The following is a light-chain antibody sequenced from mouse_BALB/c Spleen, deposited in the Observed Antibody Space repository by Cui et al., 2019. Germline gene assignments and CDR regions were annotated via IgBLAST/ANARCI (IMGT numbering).Light chain of an antibody. CDR2: DTS. V-gene: IGKV4-59*01. Sequence: QIVLTLSPALMSASPGEKVTMTCSASSSVSYMHWYQQKSGTSPKRWIYDTSKLASGVPARFSGSGSGTSYSLTISSMEAEDAATYYCQQWSSNPLTFGAGTKLELK. CDR3: QQWSSNPLT. CDR1: SSVSY. J-gene: IGKJ5*01.